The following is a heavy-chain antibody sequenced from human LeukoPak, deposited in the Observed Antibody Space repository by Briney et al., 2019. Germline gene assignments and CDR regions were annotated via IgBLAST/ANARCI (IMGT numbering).Heavy chain of an antibody. D-gene: IGHD4-17*01. CDR1: GFTFSSFA. CDR2: IRGSGGGT. V-gene: IGHV3-23*01. CDR3: SRDPNGDYVGAFGFQR. Sequence: GESLRLSCVVSGFTFSSFAMTWVRQAPGRGLEWVSSIRGSGGGTDYADSVRGRFTISRDNSKNTLYLQMNSLRAEDTAIYYCSRDPNGDYVGAFGFQRWSQGTLVTVSS. J-gene: IGHJ1*01.